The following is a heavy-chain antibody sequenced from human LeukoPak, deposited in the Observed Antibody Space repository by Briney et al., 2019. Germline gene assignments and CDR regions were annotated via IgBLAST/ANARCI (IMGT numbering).Heavy chain of an antibody. V-gene: IGHV3-21*01. CDR3: AGRRSGDAFDI. D-gene: IGHD1-26*01. Sequence: GALRLSCVVSGFTVSNNYMRWVRQAPGKGLEWVSLITSGRSKMYYADSVKGRFTISGDSAKNSLYLQMNSLRADDTAIYYCAGRRSGDAFDIWGRGTMVTVSS. J-gene: IGHJ3*02. CDR2: ITSGRSKM. CDR1: GFTVSNNY.